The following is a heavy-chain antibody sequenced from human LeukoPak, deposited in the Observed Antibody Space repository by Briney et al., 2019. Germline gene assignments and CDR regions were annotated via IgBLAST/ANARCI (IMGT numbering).Heavy chain of an antibody. CDR2: INAGNGNT. J-gene: IGHJ5*02. Sequence: GASVKVSCKASGYTFTSYAMHWVRQAPGQRLEWMGWINAGNGNTKYSQKFQGRVTITRDTSASTAYMELSSLRSEDTAVYFCARGPYSNYWFDPWGQGTLVTVSS. D-gene: IGHD4-11*01. CDR3: ARGPYSNYWFDP. V-gene: IGHV1-3*01. CDR1: GYTFTSYA.